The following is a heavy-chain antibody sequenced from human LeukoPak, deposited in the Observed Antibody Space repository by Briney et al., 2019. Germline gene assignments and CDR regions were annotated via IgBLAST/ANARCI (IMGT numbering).Heavy chain of an antibody. CDR1: GGSISSLY. CDR2: IYYSGST. J-gene: IGHJ4*02. Sequence: SETLSLTCTVSGGSISSLYWSWIRQPPGKGLEWIGYIYYSGSTNYSPSLKSRVTISVDTSKNQFSLKLSSVTAADTAVYYCARGDCSGGSCENFDYWGQGTLVTVSS. V-gene: IGHV4-59*11. D-gene: IGHD2-15*01. CDR3: ARGDCSGGSCENFDY.